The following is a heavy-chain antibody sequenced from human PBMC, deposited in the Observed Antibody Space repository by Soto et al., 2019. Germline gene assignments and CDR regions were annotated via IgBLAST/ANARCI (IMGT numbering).Heavy chain of an antibody. V-gene: IGHV1-18*01. CDR2: ISAYNGNT. CDR3: ARAPEPLGDSSSWYPTNWFDP. CDR1: GYTFTSYG. D-gene: IGHD6-13*01. Sequence: GASVKVSFKASGYTFTSYGISWVRQAPGQGLEWMGWISAYNGNTNYAQKLQGRVTMTTDTSTSTAYMELRSLRSDDTAVYYCARAPEPLGDSSSWYPTNWFDPWGQGTLVTSPQ. J-gene: IGHJ5*02.